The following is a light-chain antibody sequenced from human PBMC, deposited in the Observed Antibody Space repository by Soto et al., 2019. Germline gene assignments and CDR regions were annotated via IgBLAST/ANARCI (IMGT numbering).Light chain of an antibody. V-gene: IGKV3-11*01. Sequence: EVVLTQSPATLSLSPGETATLSCRASQSVTRNLAWYQQKPGQAPRLLIYDASNRATGIPARFSGGGSGTAFTLSIRSLEPEDFAGYYCQHRSNWPPMYTFGQGTKLEIK. J-gene: IGKJ2*01. CDR3: QHRSNWPPMYT. CDR2: DAS. CDR1: QSVTRN.